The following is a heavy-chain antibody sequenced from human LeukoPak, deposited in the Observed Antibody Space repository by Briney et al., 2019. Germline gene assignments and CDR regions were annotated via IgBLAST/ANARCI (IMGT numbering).Heavy chain of an antibody. CDR3: AKDQGYCSSTSCFFDY. CDR1: GFTFSSYA. Sequence: GGSLRLSCAASGFTFSSYAMSWVRQAPGKGLEWVSAISGSGGSTYYADSVKGRFTISRDNSKNTLYLQMNSLRAEDSAIYYCAKDQGYCSSTSCFFDYWGQGTLVTVSS. V-gene: IGHV3-23*01. CDR2: ISGSGGST. D-gene: IGHD2-2*01. J-gene: IGHJ4*02.